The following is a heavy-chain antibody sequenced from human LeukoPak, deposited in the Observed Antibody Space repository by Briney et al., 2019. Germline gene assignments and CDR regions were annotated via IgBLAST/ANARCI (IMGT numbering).Heavy chain of an antibody. CDR2: IKSDGTTT. D-gene: IGHD5-24*01. J-gene: IGHJ4*02. CDR3: ARVDMATAALFDY. Sequence: PGGSLRLSCAASGFSFSSYWMHWVRQVPGKGLVWVSRIKSDGTTTSYADSVKGRFTISRDNAKNTLYLQMNSLRAEDTAVYYCARVDMATAALFDYWGQRTLVTVSS. CDR1: GFSFSSYW. V-gene: IGHV3-74*01.